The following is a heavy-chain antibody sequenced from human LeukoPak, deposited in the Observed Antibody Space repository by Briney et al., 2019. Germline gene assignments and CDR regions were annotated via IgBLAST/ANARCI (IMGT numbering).Heavy chain of an antibody. D-gene: IGHD3-10*01. V-gene: IGHV3-23*01. CDR1: GFTFSTSA. CDR2: LSGTGGTT. Sequence: GGSLRLSCAASGFTFSTSAMSWVRQAPGKGLEGVSALSGTGGTTYHADSVKGRFTISRDNSKNTLYLQMNSLRAEDTGVYYCAKVGYYGSGSYLRGPFDYWGLGTLVTVSS. J-gene: IGHJ4*02. CDR3: AKVGYYGSGSYLRGPFDY.